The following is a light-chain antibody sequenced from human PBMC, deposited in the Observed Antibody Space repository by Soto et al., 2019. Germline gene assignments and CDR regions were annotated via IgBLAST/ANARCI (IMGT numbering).Light chain of an antibody. CDR2: DGS. J-gene: IGKJ2*01. Sequence: DIQMTQSPSTLSASVGDSVTITCRASQTITNCLAWYQQKPGKAPKLLISDGSSLESGVPTRFSGSGSGTDFTLTISSLQPDDFATYFCQRYKSYPTFGRGTKLEIK. V-gene: IGKV1-5*01. CDR3: QRYKSYPT. CDR1: QTITNC.